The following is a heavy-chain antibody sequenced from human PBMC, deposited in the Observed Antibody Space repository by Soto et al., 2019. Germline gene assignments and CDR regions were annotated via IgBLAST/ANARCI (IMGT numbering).Heavy chain of an antibody. V-gene: IGHV3-23*01. CDR1: GFTFSDHG. J-gene: IGHJ4*02. CDR3: AKDRTIAARNYDE. CDR2: ISGSVGST. Sequence: EVQLLESGGGLVQPGGSLRLSCVGSGFTFSDHGMSWVRQAPGKGLEWVSAISGSVGSTFYADSVKGRFTISRDNSKNTLYLQMNSLRDEDTAVYYCAKDRTIAARNYDEWDQGVLVTVSS. D-gene: IGHD6-6*01.